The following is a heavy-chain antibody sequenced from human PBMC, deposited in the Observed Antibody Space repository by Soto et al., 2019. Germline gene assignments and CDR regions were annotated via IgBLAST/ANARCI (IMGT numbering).Heavy chain of an antibody. CDR1: GGSISSGGYY. CDR2: IYYSGST. Sequence: LSLTCTVSGGSISSGGYYWSWIRQHPGKGLEWIGYIYYSGSTYYNPSLKSRVTISVDTSKNQFSLKLSSVTAADTAVYYCARESGRAVAGPGYAFDIWGQGTMVTVSS. V-gene: IGHV4-31*03. CDR3: ARESGRAVAGPGYAFDI. D-gene: IGHD6-19*01. J-gene: IGHJ3*02.